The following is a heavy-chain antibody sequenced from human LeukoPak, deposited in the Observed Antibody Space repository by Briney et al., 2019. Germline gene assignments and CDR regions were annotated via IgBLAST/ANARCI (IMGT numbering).Heavy chain of an antibody. D-gene: IGHD2-2*01. CDR1: GGSISSYY. CDR2: VYYSGIT. J-gene: IGHJ5*02. Sequence: SETLSLTCTVSGGSISSYYWSGIRQPPGKGLEWIGYVYYSGITNYNPSLKSRVTISVDTSKNQFSLKLTSVTAADTAVYYCARHMGYCSSTSTCNPWFDPWGQGTLVTVSS. CDR3: ARHMGYCSSTSTCNPWFDP. V-gene: IGHV4-59*08.